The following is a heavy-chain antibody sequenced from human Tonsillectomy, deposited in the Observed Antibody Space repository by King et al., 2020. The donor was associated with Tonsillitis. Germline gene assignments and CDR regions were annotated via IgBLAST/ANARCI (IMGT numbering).Heavy chain of an antibody. J-gene: IGHJ4*02. CDR1: GYTFSSYW. Sequence: VQLVESGGGLVQPRGSLRLSCAASGYTFSSYWMTWVRQAPGKGLEWVANIKDDGSEKYFLDSVKARFTISRDNAESSVYLQMNSLRVEDTAVYYCARVGMGDAFDYWGQGTLVIVSS. V-gene: IGHV3-7*01. CDR3: ARVGMGDAFDY. CDR2: IKDDGSEK. D-gene: IGHD2-8*01.